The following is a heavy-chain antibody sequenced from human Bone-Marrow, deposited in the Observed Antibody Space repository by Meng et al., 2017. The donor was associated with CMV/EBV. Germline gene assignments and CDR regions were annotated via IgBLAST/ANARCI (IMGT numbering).Heavy chain of an antibody. Sequence: GGSLRLSCAASGFTFKSYTMNWVRQAPGKGLEWVSSISSSSSLLYYADSVKGRFTISRDNAQSSLYLQMNSLRAEDTAVYFCARERLGGAFDIWGQGTMVTVSS. CDR3: ARERLGGAFDI. CDR1: GFTFKSYT. J-gene: IGHJ3*02. D-gene: IGHD7-27*01. CDR2: ISSSSSLL. V-gene: IGHV3-21*01.